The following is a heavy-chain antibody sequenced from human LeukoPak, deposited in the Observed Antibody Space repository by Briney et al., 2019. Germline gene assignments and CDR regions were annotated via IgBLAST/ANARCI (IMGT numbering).Heavy chain of an antibody. CDR3: ARDVRYSSSWYDDY. J-gene: IGHJ4*02. CDR1: GYTSTSFG. Sequence: ASVKVSCKASGYTSTSFGISWVRQAPGQGLEWMGWISAYNGNTNYAQKLQGRVTMTTDTSTSTAYMELRSLRSDDTAVYYCARDVRYSSSWYDDYWGQGTLVTVSS. D-gene: IGHD6-13*01. CDR2: ISAYNGNT. V-gene: IGHV1-18*01.